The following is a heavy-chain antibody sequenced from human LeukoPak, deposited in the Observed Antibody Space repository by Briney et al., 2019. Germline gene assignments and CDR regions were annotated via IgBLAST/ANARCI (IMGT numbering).Heavy chain of an antibody. CDR3: ARDFGYSSGWYSWEAFDI. D-gene: IGHD6-19*01. J-gene: IGHJ3*02. CDR1: GYTFTSYG. Sequence: ASVNVSCKASGYTFTSYGISWVRQAPGQGLEWMGWISAYNGNTNYAQKLQGRVTMTTDTSTSTAYMELRSLRSDDTAVHYCARDFGYSSGWYSWEAFDIWGQGTMVTVSS. V-gene: IGHV1-18*01. CDR2: ISAYNGNT.